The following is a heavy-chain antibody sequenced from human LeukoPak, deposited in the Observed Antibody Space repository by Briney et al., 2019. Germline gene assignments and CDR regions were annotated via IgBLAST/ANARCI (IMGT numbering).Heavy chain of an antibody. J-gene: IGHJ4*02. CDR3: ARPSGYDYI. D-gene: IGHD5-12*01. CDR1: GGTFSSYA. Sequence: ASVKVSCKASGGTFSSYAISWVRQAPGQGLEWMGRIIPILGIANYAQKFQGRVTITADKSTSTAYMELSSLRSEDTAVDYCARPSGYDYIWGQGTLVTVSS. V-gene: IGHV1-69*04. CDR2: IIPILGIA.